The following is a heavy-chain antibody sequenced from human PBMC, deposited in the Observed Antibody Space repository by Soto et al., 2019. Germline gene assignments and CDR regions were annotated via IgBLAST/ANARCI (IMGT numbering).Heavy chain of an antibody. CDR3: ARHGAPPAPRRDYYYMDV. CDR1: GYSFTSYW. V-gene: IGHV5-51*01. J-gene: IGHJ6*03. D-gene: IGHD2-2*01. Sequence: PGESLKISCKGSGYSFTSYWIGRVRQMPGKGLEWMGIIYPGDSDTRYSPSFQGQVTISADKSISTAYLQWSSLKASDTAMYYCARHGAPPAPRRDYYYMDVWGKGTTVTVSS. CDR2: IYPGDSDT.